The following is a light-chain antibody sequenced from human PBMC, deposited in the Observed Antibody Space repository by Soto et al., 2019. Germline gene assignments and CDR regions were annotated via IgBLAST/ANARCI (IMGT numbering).Light chain of an antibody. CDR2: GAS. J-gene: IGKJ4*01. CDR1: QSVSSSY. Sequence: EIVLTQSPGTLSLSPGERATLSCRASQSVSSSYLAWYQQKPGQAPRLLIYGASIRATGIPDRFSGSGFGTDFTLTISRLEPEYFAVYYCQQYGSSPLTFGGGTKVEIK. V-gene: IGKV3-20*01. CDR3: QQYGSSPLT.